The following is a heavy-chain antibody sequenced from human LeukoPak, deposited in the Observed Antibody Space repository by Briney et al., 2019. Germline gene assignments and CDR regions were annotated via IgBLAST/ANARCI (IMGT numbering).Heavy chain of an antibody. D-gene: IGHD2-2*01. J-gene: IGHJ2*01. CDR1: GYTXTGYY. V-gene: IGHV1-2*02. CDR3: ASRIVPASHWFFDI. Sequence: GASVKVSCKASGYTXTGYYMHWVRQAPGQGLEWMGWINPNSGGTNYAQKFQGRITMTRDTSISTAYMELSRLRSDDTAVYYCASRIVPASHWFFDIWGRGTLVTVSS. CDR2: INPNSGGT.